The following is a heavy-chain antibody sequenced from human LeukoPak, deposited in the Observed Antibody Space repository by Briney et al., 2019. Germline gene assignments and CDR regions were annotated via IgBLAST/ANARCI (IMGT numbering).Heavy chain of an antibody. V-gene: IGHV3-23*01. J-gene: IGHJ4*02. Sequence: SGGSLRLSCVASGFYYNNYGMNWVRQAPGKGLEWVAGITANSAGRYYADSVQGRFTISRDNSKSTVYLQVNSLRAEGTALYYCARDDGWIQFNFWGQGTLVTVSS. CDR3: ARDDGWIQFNF. CDR1: GFYYNNYG. D-gene: IGHD5-18*01. CDR2: ITANSAGR.